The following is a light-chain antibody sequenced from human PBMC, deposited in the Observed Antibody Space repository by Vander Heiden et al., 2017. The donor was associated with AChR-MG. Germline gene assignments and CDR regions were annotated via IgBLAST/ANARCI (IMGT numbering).Light chain of an antibody. J-gene: IGKJ1*01. Sequence: DIQMTQSPSSLSASVGDRVTITCRVSQSISTFLHWYQRKPGKAPKLLIYSASNLESGVPSRFTGSGSGTDFTLTITSLQPEDFATYYCQQSYSTPTFGQGTKVETK. CDR3: QQSYSTPT. V-gene: IGKV1-39*01. CDR1: QSISTF. CDR2: SAS.